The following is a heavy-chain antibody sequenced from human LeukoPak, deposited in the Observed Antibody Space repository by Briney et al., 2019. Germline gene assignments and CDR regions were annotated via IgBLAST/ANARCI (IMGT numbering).Heavy chain of an antibody. CDR3: ARVHPTGLFWYFDL. Sequence: SGGSLRLSCAASGFTFSTYSMNWVRQTPGKGLEWVSFVSYSSSYKYYADSVTGRFTISRDNAKNSLYLQMNSLRPEDTAVYYCARVHPTGLFWYFDLWGRGTLVSVSS. J-gene: IGHJ2*01. CDR1: GFTFSTYS. D-gene: IGHD3-9*01. CDR2: VSYSSSYK. V-gene: IGHV3-21*01.